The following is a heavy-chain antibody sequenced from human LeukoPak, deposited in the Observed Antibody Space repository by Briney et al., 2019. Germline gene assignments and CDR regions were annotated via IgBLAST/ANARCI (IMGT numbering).Heavy chain of an antibody. CDR3: ARHGSTDYFDN. CDR1: GGSISSTTSY. CDR2: IYYSGST. J-gene: IGHJ4*02. Sequence: PSETLSLTCAVSGGSISSTTSYWGWIRQPPGKGLEWIGRIYYSGSTFYNPSLKSRVTISVDTSKNQFPLRLSSVTAADTAVYYCARHGSTDYFDNWGQGTLVTVSS. V-gene: IGHV4-39*01. D-gene: IGHD2-2*03.